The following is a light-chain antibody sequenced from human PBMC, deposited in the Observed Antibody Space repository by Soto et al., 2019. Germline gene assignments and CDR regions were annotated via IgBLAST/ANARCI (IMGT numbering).Light chain of an antibody. J-gene: IGLJ2*01. CDR1: SSNIGNNY. CDR2: DNN. V-gene: IGLV1-51*01. CDR3: RTWDSSLSGGV. Sequence: QSVLTQPPSLSAAPGQRVTISCSGSSSNIGNNYVSWYQQFPGTAPKLLIYDNNKRPSGLPDRLSGSKSGTSATLGITGPQTGDDADYYCRTWDSSLSGGVFGGGTKLTVL.